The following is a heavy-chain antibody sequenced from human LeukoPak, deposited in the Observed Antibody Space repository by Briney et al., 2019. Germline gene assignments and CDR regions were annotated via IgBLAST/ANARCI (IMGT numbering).Heavy chain of an antibody. CDR2: ISAYNGNT. Sequence: GASVKVSCKASGYTFTTYGISWVRQAPGQGLEWMGWISAYNGNTNYAQKFQGRVTMTTDTSTSTAYMELRSLRSDDTAVYYCARGKLLWFGELSAGYYYYMDVWGKGTTVTISS. V-gene: IGHV1-18*01. CDR1: GYTFTTYG. CDR3: ARGKLLWFGELSAGYYYYMDV. J-gene: IGHJ6*03. D-gene: IGHD3-10*01.